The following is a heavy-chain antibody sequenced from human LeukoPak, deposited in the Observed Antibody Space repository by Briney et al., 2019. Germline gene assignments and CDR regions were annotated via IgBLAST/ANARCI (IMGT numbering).Heavy chain of an antibody. CDR2: INPNSGGT. D-gene: IGHD3-22*01. CDR3: ARTRAGYYDSSGYYPAGYNAFDI. Sequence: VASVKVSCKASGYTFTGYYMHWVRQAPGQGLEWMGWINPNSGGTNYAQKFQGRVTMTRDTSISTAYMELSRLRSDDTAVYYCARTRAGYYDSSGYYPAGYNAFDIWGQGTTVTVSS. J-gene: IGHJ3*02. CDR1: GYTFTGYY. V-gene: IGHV1-2*02.